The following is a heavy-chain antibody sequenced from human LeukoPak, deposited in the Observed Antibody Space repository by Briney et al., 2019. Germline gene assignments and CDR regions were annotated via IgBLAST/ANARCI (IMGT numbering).Heavy chain of an antibody. J-gene: IGHJ4*02. CDR3: ATQVGAARTYFDY. Sequence: SETLSLTCTVSGGSISSDDYYWSWIRQPPGKGLEWIGYISYIGSTYYNPSLKSRVTISVDTSKNQFSLNLNSVTAADTAVYYCATQVGAARTYFDYWGQGTLVTVSS. CDR2: ISYIGST. D-gene: IGHD6-6*01. CDR1: GGSISSDDYY. V-gene: IGHV4-30-4*01.